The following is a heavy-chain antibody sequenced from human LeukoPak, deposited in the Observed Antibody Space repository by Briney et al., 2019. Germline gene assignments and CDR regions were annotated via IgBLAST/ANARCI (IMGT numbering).Heavy chain of an antibody. Sequence: ASVKVSCKASGYIFTSYDINWVRQATGQGLEWMGWMNPNSGNTGYAQKFQGRVTMTRNTSISTAYMELSSLRSEDTAVYYCARGNSSSWRGYFDYWGQGTLVTVSS. V-gene: IGHV1-8*01. CDR1: GYIFTSYD. D-gene: IGHD6-13*01. CDR2: MNPNSGNT. J-gene: IGHJ4*02. CDR3: ARGNSSSWRGYFDY.